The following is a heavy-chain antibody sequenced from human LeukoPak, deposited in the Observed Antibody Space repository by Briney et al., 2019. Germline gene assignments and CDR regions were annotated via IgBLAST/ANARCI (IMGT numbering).Heavy chain of an antibody. D-gene: IGHD6-19*01. CDR1: GYTFTGSY. Sequence: ASVKVSCKASGYTFTGSYMHWVRQAPGQGLEWMGWINPNSGGTNYAQKFQGRVTMTRDTSTSTAYMELTRLEFDDTAIYYCARGLLVHESGGSGWYHLWGQGTLVIVFS. J-gene: IGHJ4*02. CDR2: INPNSGGT. CDR3: ARGLLVHESGGSGWYHL. V-gene: IGHV1-2*02.